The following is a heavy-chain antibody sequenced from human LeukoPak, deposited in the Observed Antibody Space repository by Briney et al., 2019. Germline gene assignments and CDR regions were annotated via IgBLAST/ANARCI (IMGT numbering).Heavy chain of an antibody. CDR1: GGSISSYY. CDR2: IYYSGST. J-gene: IGHJ5*02. D-gene: IGHD1-7*01. V-gene: IGHV4-59*01. CDR3: ARNWNYMMGWFDP. Sequence: SETLSLTCTVSGGSISSYYWSWIRQPPGKGLEWIGDIYYSGSTDYNPSLKSRVIISIDTSKNQFSLKLSSVTAADTAVYYCARNWNYMMGWFDPWGQGTVVTVSS.